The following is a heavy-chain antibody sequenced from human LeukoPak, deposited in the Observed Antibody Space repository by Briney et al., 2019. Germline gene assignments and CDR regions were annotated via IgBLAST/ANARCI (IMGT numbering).Heavy chain of an antibody. Sequence: GGSLRLSCAASGFTFSSYGMSWVRQAPGKGLEWVSAISGSGGSTYYADSVKGRFTISRDNAKNTLYLQMNSLRDEDTAVYYCARDGIAAAGTFDYWGQGTLVTVSS. V-gene: IGHV3-23*01. CDR2: ISGSGGST. CDR3: ARDGIAAAGTFDY. CDR1: GFTFSSYG. D-gene: IGHD6-13*01. J-gene: IGHJ4*02.